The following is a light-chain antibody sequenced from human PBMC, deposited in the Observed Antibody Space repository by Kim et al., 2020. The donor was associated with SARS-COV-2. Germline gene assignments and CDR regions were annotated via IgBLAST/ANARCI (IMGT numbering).Light chain of an antibody. CDR1: SSDIGNDTY. V-gene: IGLV2-14*01. Sequence: GQAITISCTGTSSDIGNDTYVSWYQQHPGKAPKLMIFDVSKWSSGVSHRFSGSKSGNTASLTISGLQPEDEADYYCSSYTTSSTLVFGGGTQLTVL. CDR2: DVS. CDR3: SSYTTSSTLV. J-gene: IGLJ3*02.